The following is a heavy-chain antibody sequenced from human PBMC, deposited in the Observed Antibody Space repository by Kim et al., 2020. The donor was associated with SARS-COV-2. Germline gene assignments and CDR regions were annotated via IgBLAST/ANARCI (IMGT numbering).Heavy chain of an antibody. CDR2: T. J-gene: IGHJ4*02. Sequence: TEYAASVRGRFTISRDESKNSLHLQMNSLKIEDTAVYYCAREGFTYALDHWGQGTLVTVSS. CDR3: AREGFTYALDH. V-gene: IGHV3-72*01. D-gene: IGHD5-18*01.